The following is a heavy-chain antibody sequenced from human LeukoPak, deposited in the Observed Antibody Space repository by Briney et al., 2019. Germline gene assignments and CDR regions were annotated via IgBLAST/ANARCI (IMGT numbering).Heavy chain of an antibody. J-gene: IGHJ5*02. CDR3: AKDLSWNTADR. V-gene: IGHV3-74*01. CDR1: GFTYSDNW. Sequence: GGSLRLSCVGSGFTYSDNWMHCFRQAPGKGPVWVSRINPDGTIIDYADSVKGRFRISRDNAKNLLYLQMNGLRADDTAVYYCAKDLSWNTADRWGQGIMVTVSS. D-gene: IGHD5-18*01. CDR2: INPDGTII.